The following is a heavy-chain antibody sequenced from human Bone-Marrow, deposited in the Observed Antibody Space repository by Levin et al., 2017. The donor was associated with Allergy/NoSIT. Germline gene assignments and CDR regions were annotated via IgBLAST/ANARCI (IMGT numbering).Heavy chain of an antibody. CDR3: ARNYDFWSGYSVGGFDI. J-gene: IGHJ3*02. Sequence: SQTLSLTCTVSGGSIRSSYWSWIRQPPGKGLEWIGYISYSGSTNYNPSLKSRVTISVDTSKNQFSLKLGSVTAADTAVYYCARNYDFWSGYSVGGFDIWGQGTMVTVSS. CDR2: ISYSGST. CDR1: GGSIRSSY. V-gene: IGHV4-59*01. D-gene: IGHD3-3*01.